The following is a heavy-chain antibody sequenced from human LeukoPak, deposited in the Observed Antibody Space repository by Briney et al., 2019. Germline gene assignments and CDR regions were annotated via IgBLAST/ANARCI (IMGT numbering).Heavy chain of an antibody. CDR3: TRSRERYCTSGSCYIDLQAR. J-gene: IGHJ4*02. CDR2: MYTSGST. D-gene: IGHD2-2*02. CDR1: GGSISSGYYY. V-gene: IGHV4-61*02. Sequence: MSSETLSLTCTVSGGSISSGYYYWSWIRPPAGKGLEWIGRMYTSGSTEYNPSLNSQVTISVDTSKNQFSLKLSSVTAADTAVYYCTRSRERYCTSGSCYIDLQARWGQGTLVTVSS.